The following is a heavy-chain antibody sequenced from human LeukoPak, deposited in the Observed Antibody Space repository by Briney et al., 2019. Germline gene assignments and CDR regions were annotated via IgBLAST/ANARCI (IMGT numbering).Heavy chain of an antibody. CDR1: GGSISSGSYY. V-gene: IGHV4-61*02. J-gene: IGHJ4*02. CDR2: IYTSGKT. CDR3: ARAVDATSGYQTHGFDY. D-gene: IGHD3-22*01. Sequence: SETLSLTCTVSGGSISSGSYYWNWLRQPAGKGLEWIGRIYTSGKTNYNPSLKSRVAISVDTSKNQFPLRLSSVTAADTAVYYCARAVDATSGYQTHGFDYWGQGTLVTVSS.